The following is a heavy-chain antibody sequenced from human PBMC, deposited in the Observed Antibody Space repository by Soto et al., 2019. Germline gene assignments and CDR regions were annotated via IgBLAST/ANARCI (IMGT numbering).Heavy chain of an antibody. CDR2: ITSDGGVT. CDR1: GFTFSDYH. J-gene: IGHJ4*02. CDR3: ARLPKGSTVTS. V-gene: IGHV3-11*04. Sequence: QVQLVESGGGLAKPGGSLRLSCAVSGFTFSDYHMNWVRQAPGKGLEWVSYITSDGGVTYYADSVKGRFSVSRDNDKKSLFLQMNSLRDEDTAVYYCARLPKGSTVTSWGQGTLVTVSS. D-gene: IGHD4-17*01.